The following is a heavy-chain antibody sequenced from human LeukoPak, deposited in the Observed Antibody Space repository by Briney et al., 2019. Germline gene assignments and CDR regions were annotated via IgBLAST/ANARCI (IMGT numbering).Heavy chain of an antibody. CDR1: GYTFTSYY. CDR3: ARMGWNIVVVPAAVNPLYYYYMDV. J-gene: IGHJ6*03. Sequence: ASVKVSCKASGYTFTSYYMHWVRQAPGQGLEWMGMINPSGGSTSYAQKFQGRVTMTRDTSTSTVYMELSSLRSEDTAVYYCARMGWNIVVVPAAVNPLYYYYMDVWGKGTTVTISS. V-gene: IGHV1-46*01. D-gene: IGHD2-2*01. CDR2: INPSGGST.